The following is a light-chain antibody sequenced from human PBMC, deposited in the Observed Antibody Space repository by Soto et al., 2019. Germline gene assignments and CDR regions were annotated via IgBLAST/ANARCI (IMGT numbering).Light chain of an antibody. V-gene: IGLV3-1*01. CDR1: KLGDKY. CDR2: QDS. Sequence: ELTQPPSVSVSPGQTASITCSGDKLGDKYACWYQQKPGQSPVLVIYQDSKRPSGIPERFSGSNSGNTATLTISGTQAMDEADYYCQAWDSSTGVVFGGGTKLTVL. CDR3: QAWDSSTGVV. J-gene: IGLJ2*01.